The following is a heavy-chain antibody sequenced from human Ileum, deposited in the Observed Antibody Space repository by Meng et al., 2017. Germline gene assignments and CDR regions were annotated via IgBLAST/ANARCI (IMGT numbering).Heavy chain of an antibody. CDR1: SGSFTNNNYY. J-gene: IGHJ4*02. CDR3: ARERRHYYGSGSFDY. V-gene: IGHV4-39*07. CDR2: TYYNGSP. D-gene: IGHD3-10*01. Sequence: QLRLQESGPGLVKPSETLSLTCSVSSGSFTNNNYYWVWIRRPPGKGLEWIGLTYYNGSPFYNPSLRSRVTISVDTSKDQFSLKLTSVTAADTAVYYCARERRHYYGSGSFDYWGQGILVTVSS.